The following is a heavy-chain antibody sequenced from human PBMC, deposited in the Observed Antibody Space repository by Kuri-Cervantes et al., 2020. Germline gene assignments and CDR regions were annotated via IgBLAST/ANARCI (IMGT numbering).Heavy chain of an antibody. CDR2: IYPGDSDT. V-gene: IGHV5-51*01. CDR3: ARRSYGSEYFDS. D-gene: IGHD3-10*01. CDR1: GYSFNRYW. Sequence: KVSCKGSGYSFNRYWIAWVRQMPGKGLEWMGIIYPGDSDTRYRRSLQGQVTISADKSISTAYLQWSSLKASDTAIYYCARRSYGSEYFDSWGQGTLVTVSS. J-gene: IGHJ4*02.